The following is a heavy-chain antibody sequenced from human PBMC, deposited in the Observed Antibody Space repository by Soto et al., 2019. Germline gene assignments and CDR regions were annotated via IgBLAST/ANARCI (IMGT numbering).Heavy chain of an antibody. Sequence: KGLEWIGEINHSGSTNYNPSLKSRVTISVDTSKNQFSLKLSSVTAADTAVYDCARGLPGVATVSTGGDYYYYYMDVWGKGTTVTVSS. CDR3: ARGLPGVATVSTGGDYYYYYMDV. D-gene: IGHD4-17*01. J-gene: IGHJ6*03. CDR2: INHSGST. V-gene: IGHV4-34*01.